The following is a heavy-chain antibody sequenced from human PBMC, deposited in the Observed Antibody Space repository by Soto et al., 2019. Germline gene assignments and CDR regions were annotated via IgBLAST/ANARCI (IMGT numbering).Heavy chain of an antibody. CDR3: VKWAGWLQDFDY. J-gene: IGHJ4*02. D-gene: IGHD5-12*01. CDR2: VSADGGRT. Sequence: PGGSLRLSCSTSGFTFSTLPMHWVRQAPGKGLEYVSAVSADGGRTYYADSVKGRFSISRDNSKNTLYLQMTSLRAEDTAVYYCVKWAGWLQDFDYWGQGTLVTVSS. CDR1: GFTFSTLP. V-gene: IGHV3-64D*08.